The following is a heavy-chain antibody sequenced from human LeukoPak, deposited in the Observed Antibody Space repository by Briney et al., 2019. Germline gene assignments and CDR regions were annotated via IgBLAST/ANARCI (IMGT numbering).Heavy chain of an antibody. J-gene: IGHJ4*02. V-gene: IGHV4-34*01. CDR2: ISHSGST. CDR1: GGSFSGYY. CDR3: ARHVGATVVTPFDY. D-gene: IGHD4-23*01. Sequence: SETLSLTCAVYGGSFSGYYWSWIRQPPGKGLEWIGEISHSGSTNYNPSLKSRVTISVDTSKNQFSLKLSSVTAADTAVYYCARHVGATVVTPFDYWGQGTLVTVSS.